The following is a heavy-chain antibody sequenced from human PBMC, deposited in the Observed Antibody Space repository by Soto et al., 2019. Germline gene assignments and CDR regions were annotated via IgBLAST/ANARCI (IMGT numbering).Heavy chain of an antibody. V-gene: IGHV5-10-1*01. D-gene: IGHD1-26*01. Sequence: GESLKISCKGSGYSFTSYWISWVRQMPGKGLEWMGRIDPSDSYTNYSPSFQGHVTISADKSISTAYLQMNSLRAEDTAVYYCANNPSSHMAPSDYYYGMDVWGQGTTVTVSS. CDR2: IDPSDSYT. J-gene: IGHJ6*02. CDR3: ANNPSSHMAPSDYYYGMDV. CDR1: GYSFTSYW.